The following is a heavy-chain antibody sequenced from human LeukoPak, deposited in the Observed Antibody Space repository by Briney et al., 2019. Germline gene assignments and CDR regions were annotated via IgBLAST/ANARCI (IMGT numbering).Heavy chain of an antibody. CDR1: GYTFTSYE. CDR3: ARDRGIAAAGTPHRFDY. Sequence: GASVKASCKASGYTFTSYEINWVRQAPGQGLEWMGWISAYNGNTNYAQKLQGRVTMTTDTSTSTAYMELRSLRSDDTAVYYCARDRGIAAAGTPHRFDYWGQGTLVTVSS. CDR2: ISAYNGNT. J-gene: IGHJ4*02. D-gene: IGHD6-13*01. V-gene: IGHV1-18*01.